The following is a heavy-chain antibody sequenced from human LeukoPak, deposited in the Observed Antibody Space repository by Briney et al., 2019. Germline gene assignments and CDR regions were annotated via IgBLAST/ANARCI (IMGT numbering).Heavy chain of an antibody. Sequence: GRSLRLSCAASGFTFRSYGMHWVRQAPGKGLEWVAVISYDGSNKYYADSVKGRFTISRDNSKNTLYLQMNSLRAEDTAVYYCAKDTGYSSGCDYWGQGTLVTVSS. J-gene: IGHJ4*02. V-gene: IGHV3-30*18. CDR2: ISYDGSNK. D-gene: IGHD6-19*01. CDR3: AKDTGYSSGCDY. CDR1: GFTFRSYG.